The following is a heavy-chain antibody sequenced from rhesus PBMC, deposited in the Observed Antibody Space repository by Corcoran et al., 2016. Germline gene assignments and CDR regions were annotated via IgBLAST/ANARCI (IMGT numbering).Heavy chain of an antibody. D-gene: IGHD3-16*01. CDR3: TSYSSSWSSFEY. J-gene: IGHJ4*01. CDR1: GFTFNNYW. Sequence: EVQLVQSGGDLVQPGGSLRRSCAASGFTFNNYWMNWVGQAPGKGLDWVGSIKNKAAGGTVMSAESVEGRLTISRDESKNTLYMQMNSLKTEDTAVYYCTSYSSSWSSFEYWGQGALVTVSS. V-gene: IGHV3-16*01. CDR2: IKNKAAGGTV.